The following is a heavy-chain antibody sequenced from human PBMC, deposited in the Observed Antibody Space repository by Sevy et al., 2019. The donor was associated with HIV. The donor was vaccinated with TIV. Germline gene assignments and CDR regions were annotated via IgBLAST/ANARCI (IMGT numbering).Heavy chain of an antibody. CDR3: AKLGHWIDYYDSSGYNAFDI. J-gene: IGHJ3*02. D-gene: IGHD3-22*01. Sequence: GGSLRLSCAASGFTFNNYAMSWVRQAPGKGLEGKGLEWVSTISGGGGGTYYADSVRGRFTISRDNSKNTLYLQMNSLRAEDTAVYYCAKLGHWIDYYDSSGYNAFDIWGQGTMVTVS. V-gene: IGHV3-23*01. CDR1: GFTFNNYA. CDR2: ISGGGGGT.